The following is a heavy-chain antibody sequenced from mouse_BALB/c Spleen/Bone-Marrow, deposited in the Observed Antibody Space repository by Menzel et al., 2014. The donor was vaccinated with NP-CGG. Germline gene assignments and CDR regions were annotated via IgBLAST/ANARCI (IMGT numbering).Heavy chain of an antibody. Sequence: VHVKQSGAGLVKPGASVKLSCTASGFNIKDTYMHWVKQRPEQGLEWIGRIDPANGNTKYDPKFQGKATITADTSSNTAYLQLSSLTSEDTAVYYCARYYYGSSYAMDYWGQGTSVTVSS. D-gene: IGHD1-1*01. CDR3: ARYYYGSSYAMDY. V-gene: IGHV14-3*02. CDR2: IDPANGNT. J-gene: IGHJ4*01. CDR1: GFNIKDTY.